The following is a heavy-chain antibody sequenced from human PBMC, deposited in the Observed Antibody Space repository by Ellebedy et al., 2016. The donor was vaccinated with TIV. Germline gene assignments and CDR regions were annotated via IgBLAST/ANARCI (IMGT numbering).Heavy chain of an antibody. V-gene: IGHV1-18*04. J-gene: IGHJ4*02. CDR2: INAYNGDT. Sequence: AASVKVSCKASGYTFTSYGISWVRQAPGQGLEWMGWINAYNGDTNYAQKLQGRVTMPTDTSTGTAYMELRSLRSDDTAVYYCARDRGEAGASDYWGQGTLVTVSS. CDR1: GYTFTSYG. CDR3: ARDRGEAGASDY. D-gene: IGHD3-16*01.